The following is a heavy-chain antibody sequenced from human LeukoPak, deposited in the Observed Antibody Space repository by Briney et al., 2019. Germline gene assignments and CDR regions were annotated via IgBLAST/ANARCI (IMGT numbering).Heavy chain of an antibody. CDR3: ARGATIFGVVIDLDY. J-gene: IGHJ4*02. CDR2: INPSGGST. Sequence: ASVKVSCKASGYTFTGYYMHWVRQAPGQGLEWMGIINPSGGSTSYAQKFQGRVTMTRDTSTSTVYMELSSLRSEDTAVYYCARGATIFGVVIDLDYWGQGTLVTVSS. V-gene: IGHV1-46*01. CDR1: GYTFTGYY. D-gene: IGHD3-3*01.